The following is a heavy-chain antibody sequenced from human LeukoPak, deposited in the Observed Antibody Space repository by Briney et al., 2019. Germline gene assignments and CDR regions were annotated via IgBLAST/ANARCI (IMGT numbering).Heavy chain of an antibody. CDR1: GGSISSYY. CDR2: IYTSGST. J-gene: IGHJ5*02. D-gene: IGHD1-26*01. Sequence: PSETLSLTCTVSGGSISSYYWSWIRQPAGKGLEWIGRIYTSGSTNYNPSLKSRVTMSVDTSKNQFSLKLSSVTAADTAVYYCARGVSLGGRELGNWFDPWGQGTLVTVSS. CDR3: ARGVSLGGRELGNWFDP. V-gene: IGHV4-4*07.